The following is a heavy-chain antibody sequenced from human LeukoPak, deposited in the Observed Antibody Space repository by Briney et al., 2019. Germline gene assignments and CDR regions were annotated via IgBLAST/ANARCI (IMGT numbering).Heavy chain of an antibody. CDR1: GFTFSTYA. CDR3: AKDPVGRNPPYYFDY. D-gene: IGHD4-23*01. J-gene: IGHJ4*02. CDR2: ISDSGGRT. V-gene: IGHV3-23*01. Sequence: GGSLSLSCAASGFTFSTYAVNGVRQPAAKGREWVSIISDSGGRTYYADSVKGRLTISRDNSKNTLYLQMNSLRAEDTAMYYCAKDPVGRNPPYYFDYWGQGTLVTVSS.